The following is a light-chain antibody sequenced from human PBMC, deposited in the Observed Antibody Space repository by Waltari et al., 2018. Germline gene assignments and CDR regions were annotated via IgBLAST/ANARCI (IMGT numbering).Light chain of an antibody. Sequence: CRARHIVRSYLALDQQKPGQAPRLLIYDTSYRATGVPVRFSGSGSGTDYTLTISSLEPEDFAVYYCQHRSVWPLTFGGGTKVEMK. V-gene: IGKV3-11*01. CDR1: HIVRSY. CDR3: QHRSVWPLT. J-gene: IGKJ4*01. CDR2: DTS.